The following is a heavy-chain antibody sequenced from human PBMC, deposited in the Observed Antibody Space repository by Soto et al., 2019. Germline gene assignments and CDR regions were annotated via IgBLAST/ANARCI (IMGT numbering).Heavy chain of an antibody. CDR2: ISGSGGST. CDR1: GFTFSSYA. Sequence: VGSLRLSCAASGFTFSSYAMSWVRQAPGKGLEWVSAISGSGGSTYYADSVKGRFTISRDNSKNTLYLQMNSLRAEDTAVYYCASDLVGASDSYGLDVRGQGTPVTVSS. V-gene: IGHV3-23*01. CDR3: ASDLVGASDSYGLDV. J-gene: IGHJ6*02. D-gene: IGHD1-26*01.